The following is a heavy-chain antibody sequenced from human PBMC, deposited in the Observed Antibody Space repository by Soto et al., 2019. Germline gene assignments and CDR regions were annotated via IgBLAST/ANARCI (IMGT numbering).Heavy chain of an antibody. CDR3: VREVCGGGLCKRFDY. Sequence: EVQLVESGGGLVQPGGSLRLSCAASGFTFSSYWMHWAREAPGKGLVWVSSIRGDGIVITHADSVKGRFTVSRDNAKNTLYLQMNSLRAEDTAVYYCVREVCGGGLCKRFDYCGQGTPVTVSS. CDR2: IRGDGIVI. V-gene: IGHV3-74*01. J-gene: IGHJ4*02. CDR1: GFTFSSYW. D-gene: IGHD2-15*01.